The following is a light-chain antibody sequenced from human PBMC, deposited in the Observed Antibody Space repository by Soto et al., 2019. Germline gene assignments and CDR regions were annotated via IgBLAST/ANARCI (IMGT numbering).Light chain of an antibody. Sequence: DIQMTQSPSTLSASVGDRVTITCRASQSISSWFAWYQQKPGKAPKLLIYDASSLESGVPSRFSGSGSGTEFTLTISSLQPDDFATYYCQQYNSSPLTFGGGTKVEIK. CDR1: QSISSW. CDR2: DAS. CDR3: QQYNSSPLT. V-gene: IGKV1-5*01. J-gene: IGKJ4*01.